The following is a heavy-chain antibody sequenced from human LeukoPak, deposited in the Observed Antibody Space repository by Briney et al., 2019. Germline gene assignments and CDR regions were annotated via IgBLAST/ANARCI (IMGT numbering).Heavy chain of an antibody. J-gene: IGHJ4*02. D-gene: IGHD3-10*01. CDR1: GGSISSNNW. V-gene: IGHV4-4*02. CDR2: IYHSGST. Sequence: SETLSLTCAVSGGSISSNNWWSWVRQPPGKGLEWIGEIYHSGSTNYNPFLKSRVTISVDTSKNQFSLKLSFVTAADTAVYYCARDPGLFTYWGQGTLVTVSS. CDR3: ARDPGLFTY.